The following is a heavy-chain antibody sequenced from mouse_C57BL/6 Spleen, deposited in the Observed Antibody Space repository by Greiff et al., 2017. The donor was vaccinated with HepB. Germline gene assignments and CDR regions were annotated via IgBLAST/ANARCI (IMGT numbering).Heavy chain of an antibody. V-gene: IGHV1-82*01. D-gene: IGHD1-1*01. Sequence: QVQLQQSGPELVKPGASVKLSCTASGFAFSSSWMNLVKQRPGKGLEWIGRIYPGDGDTNYNVKFKGKATLTADKSSSTDYMQLSSLTAEDASVYFCERQAYGSNFAYWGKGTLVTVSA. CDR1: GFAFSSSW. CDR3: ERQAYGSNFAY. J-gene: IGHJ3*01. CDR2: IYPGDGDT.